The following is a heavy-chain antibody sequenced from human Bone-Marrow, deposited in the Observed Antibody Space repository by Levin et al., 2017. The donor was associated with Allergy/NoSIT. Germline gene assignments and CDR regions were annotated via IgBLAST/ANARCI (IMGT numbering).Heavy chain of an antibody. J-gene: IGHJ4*02. CDR1: NDSISNYY. V-gene: IGHV4-59*01. D-gene: IGHD3-3*01. CDR2: MSHSGNA. CDR3: ARARGGLRFLEWPYYFDS. Sequence: PSETLSLTCSVSNDSISNYYWTWIRQSPGKGLEWIGYMSHSGNAKYNPSLKSRVAISVDTSKNQFSLNVTSVIPADAAVYYCARARGGLRFLEWPYYFDSWGQGTLVTVSS.